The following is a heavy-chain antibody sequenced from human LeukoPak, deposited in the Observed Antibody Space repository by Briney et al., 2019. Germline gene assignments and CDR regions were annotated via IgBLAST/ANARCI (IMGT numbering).Heavy chain of an antibody. J-gene: IGHJ4*02. V-gene: IGHV3-30*02. Sequence: PGGSLRLYCAASGFTFSSYGMHWVRQAPGKGLEWVAFIRYDGSNKYYADSVKGRFTISRDNSKNTLYLQMNSLRAEDTAVYYCAGGSYRYSDYWGQGTLVTVSS. CDR3: AGGSYRYSDY. CDR1: GFTFSSYG. D-gene: IGHD3-16*02. CDR2: IRYDGSNK.